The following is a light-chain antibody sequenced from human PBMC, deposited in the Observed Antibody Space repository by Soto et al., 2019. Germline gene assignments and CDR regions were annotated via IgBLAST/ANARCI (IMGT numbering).Light chain of an antibody. J-gene: IGLJ1*01. CDR3: AAWDDSLSGYV. CDR2: RNY. V-gene: IGLV1-47*01. Sequence: QSVLTQSPSASGTPGQRVTISCSGSSSNIGNNYVYWYQQVPGTAPKLLIYRNYQRPSGVPDRFSGSKSGTSASLAISGLRSEDEADYYCAAWDDSLSGYVFGTGTKLTVL. CDR1: SSNIGNNY.